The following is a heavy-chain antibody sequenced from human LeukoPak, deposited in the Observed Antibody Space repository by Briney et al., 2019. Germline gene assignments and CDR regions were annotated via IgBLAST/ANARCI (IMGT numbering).Heavy chain of an antibody. Sequence: GGSLRLSCAASGFTFSSYWMSWVRQAPGKGLEWVANIKQDGSEKYYVDSVKGRFTISRDNAKNSLCLQMNSLRAEDTAVYYCARDRLPPGGGLWYFDYWGQGTLVTVSS. D-gene: IGHD2-21*02. V-gene: IGHV3-7*01. J-gene: IGHJ4*02. CDR2: IKQDGSEK. CDR3: ARDRLPPGGGLWYFDY. CDR1: GFTFSSYW.